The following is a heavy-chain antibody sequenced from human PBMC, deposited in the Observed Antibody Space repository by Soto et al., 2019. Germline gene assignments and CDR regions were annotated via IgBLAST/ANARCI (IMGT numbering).Heavy chain of an antibody. CDR2: IIPMLSMS. J-gene: IGHJ4*02. CDR3: GRSYGSGSQAFDD. Sequence: QVQLVQSGAEVKKPGSSVKVSCKASGETFGSYTINWVRQAPGLGLEWMGMIIPMLSMSKSALKFQGRFIIPADNSTITTYMELSRLKSEHTATYYCGRSYGSGSQAFDDWGQGVLVTVSS. CDR1: GETFGSYT. V-gene: IGHV1-69*02. D-gene: IGHD3-10*01.